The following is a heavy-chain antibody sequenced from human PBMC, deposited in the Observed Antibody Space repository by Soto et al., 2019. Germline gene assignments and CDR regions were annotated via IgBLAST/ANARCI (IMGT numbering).Heavy chain of an antibody. CDR3: ARERINWYRRPRDI. CDR2: ISDSGST. Sequence: SETLSLTCTVSGGSISSNDYYWSWIRQHPGKGLEWMGSISDSGSTYYNPSLKSRITISLDTSKNHFSLRLTSVTAADTAVYYCARERINWYRRPRDIWGQGTMVTVSS. D-gene: IGHD1-1*01. J-gene: IGHJ3*02. CDR1: GGSISSNDYY. V-gene: IGHV4-31*03.